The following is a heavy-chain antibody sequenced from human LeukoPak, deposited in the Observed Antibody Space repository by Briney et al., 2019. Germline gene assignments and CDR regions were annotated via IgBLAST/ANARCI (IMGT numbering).Heavy chain of an antibody. Sequence: GGSLRLSCAASGFTFSSYAMSWVRQAPGKGLEWVSAISGSGGSTYYADSVKGRFTISRDNSKNTLYLQMNSLRAEDTAVYYCAKDRYEDSGYDPMYYFDYWGQGTLVTVSS. D-gene: IGHD5-12*01. CDR2: ISGSGGST. CDR3: AKDRYEDSGYDPMYYFDY. V-gene: IGHV3-23*01. J-gene: IGHJ4*02. CDR1: GFTFSSYA.